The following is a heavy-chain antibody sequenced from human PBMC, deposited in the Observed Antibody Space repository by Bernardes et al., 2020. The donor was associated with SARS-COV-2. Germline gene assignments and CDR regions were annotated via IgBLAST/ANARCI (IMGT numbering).Heavy chain of an antibody. J-gene: IGHJ6*01. Sequence: ASVKVSCKASGYTFTSYGISWVRQAPGQGLEWMGWISAYNGNTNYAQKLQGRVTMTTDTSTSTAYMELRSLRSDDTAVYYCAGDWSQVASFHYYGMDVWGQGTTVTVSS. V-gene: IGHV1-18*01. CDR2: ISAYNGNT. CDR1: GYTFTSYG. D-gene: IGHD5-12*01. CDR3: AGDWSQVASFHYYGMDV.